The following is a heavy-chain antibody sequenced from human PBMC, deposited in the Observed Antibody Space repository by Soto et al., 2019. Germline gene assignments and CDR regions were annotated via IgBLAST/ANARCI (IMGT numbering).Heavy chain of an antibody. V-gene: IGHV1-69*01. J-gene: IGHJ6*02. D-gene: IGHD2-2*01. CDR3: AREIHQLLSIVVNFYGMDV. Sequence: QVQLVQSGAEVKKPGSSLKVSCKASGGTFSAYTISWVRQAPGQGLEWMGGIIPMFDKESYAQKFQDRVSITADESTRTAYMEVSSLTSEDTAVYYCAREIHQLLSIVVNFYGMDVWGQGTTVTVSS. CDR1: GGTFSAYT. CDR2: IIPMFDKE.